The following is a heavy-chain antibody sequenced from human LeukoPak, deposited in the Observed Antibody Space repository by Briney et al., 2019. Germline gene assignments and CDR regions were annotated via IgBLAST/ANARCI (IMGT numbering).Heavy chain of an antibody. V-gene: IGHV1-8*01. J-gene: IGHJ5*02. CDR1: GYTFTSYD. D-gene: IGHD2-2*01. CDR3: ARASSTRSWFDP. CDR2: MNPNSGNT. Sequence: ASVKVSCKASGYTFTSYDINWVRQATGQGLEWMGWMNPNSGNTGYAQKFQGRVTMTRNTSISTAYMELCSLRSEDTAVYYCARASSTRSWFDPWGQGTLVTVSS.